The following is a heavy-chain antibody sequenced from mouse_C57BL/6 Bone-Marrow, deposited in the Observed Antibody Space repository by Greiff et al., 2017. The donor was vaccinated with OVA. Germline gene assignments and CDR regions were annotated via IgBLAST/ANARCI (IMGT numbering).Heavy chain of an antibody. V-gene: IGHV5-9*01. CDR3: ARRGGYPWFAY. CDR1: GFTFSSYT. D-gene: IGHD1-1*02. J-gene: IGHJ3*01. CDR2: ISGGGGNT. Sequence: EVQLQQSGGGLVKPGGSLKLSCAASGFTFSSYTMSWVRQTPEKRLEWVATISGGGGNTYYPDSVKGRFTISRDNAKNTLYLQMSSLRSEDTALYYCARRGGYPWFAYWGQGTLVTVSA.